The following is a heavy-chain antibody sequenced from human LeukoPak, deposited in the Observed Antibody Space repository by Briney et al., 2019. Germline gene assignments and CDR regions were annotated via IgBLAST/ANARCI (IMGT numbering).Heavy chain of an antibody. V-gene: IGHV4-59*01. J-gene: IGHJ4*02. Sequence: NPSETLSLTCTVSGGSISSYYWSWIRQPPGKGLEWIGYIYYSGSTNYNPSLKSRVTISVDTSKNQFSLKLSSVTAADTAVYYCARDSRYGGNFDYWGQGTLVTVSS. CDR1: GGSISSYY. CDR3: ARDSRYGGNFDY. D-gene: IGHD4-23*01. CDR2: IYYSGST.